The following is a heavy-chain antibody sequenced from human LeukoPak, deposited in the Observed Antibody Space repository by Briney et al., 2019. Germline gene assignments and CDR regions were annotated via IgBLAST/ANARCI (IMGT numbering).Heavy chain of an antibody. D-gene: IGHD5-24*01. J-gene: IGHJ4*02. Sequence: GESLKISCNGSGYXFTSYWIGWVRQMPGKGLEWMGIIYPGDSDTRYSPSFQGQVTISADKSISTAYLQWSSLKASDTAMYYCARLWGSYDYNNYFDYWGQGTLVTVSS. CDR1: GYXFTSYW. V-gene: IGHV5-51*01. CDR3: ARLWGSYDYNNYFDY. CDR2: IYPGDSDT.